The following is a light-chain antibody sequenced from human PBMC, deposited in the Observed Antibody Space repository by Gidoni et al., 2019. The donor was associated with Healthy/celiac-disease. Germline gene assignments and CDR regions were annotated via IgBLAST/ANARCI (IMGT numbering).Light chain of an antibody. V-gene: IGKV2D-29*01. CDR2: EVS. CDR1: QSLLQSDGKTY. CDR3: MQNIQLPLT. J-gene: IGKJ4*01. Sequence: DIVMTQTPLSLSVTPGQPASISCKSSQSLLQSDGKTYLYWYPQKPGQQPQLLIYEVSTRCSGVPGWFSGGCSGTDFTLKSSRVEAEDVGVYYCMQNIQLPLTFGGGTKVEIK.